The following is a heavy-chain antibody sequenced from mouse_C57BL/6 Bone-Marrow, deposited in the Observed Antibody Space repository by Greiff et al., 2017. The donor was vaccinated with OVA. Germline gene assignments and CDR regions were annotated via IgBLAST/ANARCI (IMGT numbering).Heavy chain of an antibody. CDR1: GFTFSDFY. D-gene: IGHD1-1*01. V-gene: IGHV7-1*01. J-gene: IGHJ3*01. Sequence: EVKLVESGGGLVQSGRSLILSCAPSGFTFSDFYMEWVRQAPGKGLEWIAASRNKANDYTTEYSATVKGRFIVSRDTSQSILYLLMNALRAEDTAIYYCARDAGEYGSSYAFAYWGQGTLVTVSA. CDR2: SRNKANDYTT. CDR3: ARDAGEYGSSYAFAY.